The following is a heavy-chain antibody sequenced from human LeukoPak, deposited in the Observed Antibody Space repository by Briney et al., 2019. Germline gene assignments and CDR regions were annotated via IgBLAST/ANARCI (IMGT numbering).Heavy chain of an antibody. J-gene: IGHJ6*04. V-gene: IGHV3-48*03. CDR1: GFMFSSYE. CDR2: IRSSGSTI. CDR3: ARELFGSSWPQGYYYHGMDV. D-gene: IGHD6-13*01. Sequence: GGTLRLSCATSGFMFSSYEMNWVRQAPGKGLERISYIRSSGSTIYYADSVKGRFTISRDNAKNSLWLQMNSLRAEDTAVYYCARELFGSSWPQGYYYHGMDVWGKGTTVTVSS.